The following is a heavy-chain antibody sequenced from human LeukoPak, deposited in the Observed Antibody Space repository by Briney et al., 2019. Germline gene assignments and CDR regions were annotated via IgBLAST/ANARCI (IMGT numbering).Heavy chain of an antibody. V-gene: IGHV3-7*01. Sequence: GGSLRLSCAASGFTFSSYWMSWVRQAPGKGLEWVANIRQDGSEKYYVDSVKGRFTISRDNAKNSLYLQMNSLRAEDTAVYYCASPNNWNDGGAFDIWGQGTMVTVSS. D-gene: IGHD1-1*01. CDR2: IRQDGSEK. CDR3: ASPNNWNDGGAFDI. J-gene: IGHJ3*02. CDR1: GFTFSSYW.